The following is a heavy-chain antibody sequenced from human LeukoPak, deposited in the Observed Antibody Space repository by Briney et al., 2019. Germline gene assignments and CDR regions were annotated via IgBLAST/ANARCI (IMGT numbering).Heavy chain of an antibody. CDR2: IFHSGST. CDR1: GVSISTRNYY. J-gene: IGHJ4*02. V-gene: IGHV4-39*07. Sequence: SETLSLTCTVSGVSISTRNYYWGWIRQPPGKGLEWIGNIFHSGSTYYSPSFKSRVTISLDTSKNQFSLKLSSVTAADTAVYYCARAGTTYDYVWGSYRPRTSSNFDYWGQGTLVTVSS. CDR3: ARAGTTYDYVWGSYRPRTSSNFDY. D-gene: IGHD3-16*02.